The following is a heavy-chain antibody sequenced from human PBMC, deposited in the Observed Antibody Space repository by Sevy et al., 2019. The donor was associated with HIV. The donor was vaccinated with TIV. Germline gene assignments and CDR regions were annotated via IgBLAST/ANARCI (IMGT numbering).Heavy chain of an antibody. CDR1: GGSFSGYY. D-gene: IGHD3-16*01. V-gene: IGHV4-34*01. CDR3: AREGEGERDGYTIRRAFDI. CDR2: INNSGST. J-gene: IGHJ3*02. Sequence: SETLSLTCAVYGGSFSGYYWSWIRQPPGKGLEWIGEINNSGSTNYNPSLKSRVTISVDTSKNQFSLKLSSVTAADTAVYYWAREGEGERDGYTIRRAFDIWGQGTMVTVSS.